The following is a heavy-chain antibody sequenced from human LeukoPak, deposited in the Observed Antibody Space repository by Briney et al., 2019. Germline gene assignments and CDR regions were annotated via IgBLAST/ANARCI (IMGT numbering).Heavy chain of an antibody. D-gene: IGHD3-3*01. V-gene: IGHV4-59*01. CDR3: ARGLRFLEWLFDY. CDR2: IYYSGST. Sequence: SETLSLTCTVSGGSISSYYWSWIRQSPGKGLEWIGYIYYSGSTNYNPSLKSRVTISVDTSKNQFSLKLSSVTAADTAVYYCARGLRFLEWLFDYWGQGTLVTVSS. CDR1: GGSISSYY. J-gene: IGHJ4*02.